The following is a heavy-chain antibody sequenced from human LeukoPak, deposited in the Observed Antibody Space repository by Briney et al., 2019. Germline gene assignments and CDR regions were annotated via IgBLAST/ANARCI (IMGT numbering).Heavy chain of an antibody. J-gene: IGHJ4*02. CDR1: GGSFSGYY. CDR2: INHSGST. D-gene: IGHD3-22*01. Sequence: KPSETLSLTCAVYGGSFSGYYWSWIRQPPGEGLEWIWEINHSGSTNYNPSLKSRVTISVDTSKNQFSLKLSSVTAADTAVYYCARRITYYYDSSGYYHSPTGFDYWGQGTLVTVSS. V-gene: IGHV4-34*01. CDR3: ARRITYYYDSSGYYHSPTGFDY.